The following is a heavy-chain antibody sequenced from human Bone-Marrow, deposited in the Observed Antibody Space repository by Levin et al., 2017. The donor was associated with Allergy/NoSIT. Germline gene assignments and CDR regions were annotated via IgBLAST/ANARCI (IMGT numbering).Heavy chain of an antibody. CDR1: GGTFSSYT. J-gene: IGHJ6*02. Sequence: SVKVSCKASGGTFSSYTISWVRQAPGQGLEWMGRIIPILGIANYAQKFQGRVTITADKSTSTAYMELSSLRSEDTAVYYCAREWANPYYDFWSGPKPCRCYYDYGMDVWGQGTTVTVSS. CDR2: IIPILGIA. V-gene: IGHV1-69*04. CDR3: AREWANPYYDFWSGPKPCRCYYDYGMDV. D-gene: IGHD3-3*01.